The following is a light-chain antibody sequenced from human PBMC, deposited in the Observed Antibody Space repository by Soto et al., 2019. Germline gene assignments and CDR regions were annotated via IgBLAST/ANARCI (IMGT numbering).Light chain of an antibody. V-gene: IGKV3-20*01. J-gene: IGKJ1*01. Sequence: EIVLTQSPGTLSLFAGERATLSCRATQSISSNYLAWYQQKPGQAPRLLIYIASRRATGIPDRFSGSGSRTDFTLTISRLEPEDSAVYYCQQYGTSPWTFGQGTKVEIK. CDR1: QSISSNY. CDR3: QQYGTSPWT. CDR2: IAS.